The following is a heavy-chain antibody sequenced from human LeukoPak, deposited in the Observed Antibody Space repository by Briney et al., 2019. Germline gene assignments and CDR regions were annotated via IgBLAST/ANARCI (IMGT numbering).Heavy chain of an antibody. CDR3: ASQGSYYNPDFDY. CDR1: GGSISSSSYY. CDR2: IYYSGST. V-gene: IGHV4-39*01. Sequence: PSETLSLTCTVSGGSISSSSYYWGWIRQPPGKGLEWIGSIYYSGSTYYNPSLKSRVTISVDTSKNQFSLKLSSVTAADTAVYYXASQGSYYNPDFDYWGQGTLVTVSS. D-gene: IGHD3-10*01. J-gene: IGHJ4*02.